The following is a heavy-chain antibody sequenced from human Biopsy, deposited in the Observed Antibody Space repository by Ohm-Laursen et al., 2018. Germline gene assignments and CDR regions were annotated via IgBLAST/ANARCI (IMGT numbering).Heavy chain of an antibody. V-gene: IGHV3-53*01. Sequence: GSLRLSCAASGFTVSTTYMSWVRQAPGKGLEWVSIIYLDGNTYYIDSVKGRFTISRDNSKNALYLQMNSLRPADTAKYYCVRGRAYWGQGTLVTVSS. CDR2: IYLDGNT. CDR1: GFTVSTTY. CDR3: VRGRAY. J-gene: IGHJ4*02.